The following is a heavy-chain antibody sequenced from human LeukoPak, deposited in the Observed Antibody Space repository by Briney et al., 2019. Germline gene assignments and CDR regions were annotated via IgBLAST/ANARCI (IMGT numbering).Heavy chain of an antibody. CDR2: INSDGSRT. J-gene: IGHJ4*02. Sequence: GGSLRLSCAASGFTFSSNWMHWVRQAPGKGLVWVSRINSDGSRTSYADSVKGRFTISRDNAKNTLYLQMNSLRAEDTAVYYCARDRGRTEFDYWGQGTLVTVSS. V-gene: IGHV3-74*01. D-gene: IGHD1-1*01. CDR3: ARDRGRTEFDY. CDR1: GFTFSSNW.